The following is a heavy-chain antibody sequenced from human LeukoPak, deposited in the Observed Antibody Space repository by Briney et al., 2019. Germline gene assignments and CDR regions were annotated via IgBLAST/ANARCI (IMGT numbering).Heavy chain of an antibody. CDR3: ARDSSGWYIWDY. D-gene: IGHD6-19*01. CDR1: GFTFSSYS. J-gene: IGHJ4*02. CDR2: ISSSSSYI. V-gene: IGHV3-21*01. Sequence: PGGSLRLSCAASGFTFSSYSMNWVRQAPGKGLEWVSSISSSSSYIYYADSVKGRFTISRDNAKNSLYLQMNSLRAEDTAVYYCARDSSGWYIWDYWGQGTLSPSPQ.